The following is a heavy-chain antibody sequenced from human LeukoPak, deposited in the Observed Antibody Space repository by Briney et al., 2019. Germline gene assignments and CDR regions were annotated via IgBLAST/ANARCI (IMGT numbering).Heavy chain of an antibody. CDR3: ARGFSSGYYPSGAMDV. CDR2: IIPIFGIA. CDR1: GGTFSSYA. J-gene: IGHJ6*02. V-gene: IGHV1-69*04. Sequence: GASVKVSFKASGGTFSSYAISWVRQAPGQGLEWMGRIIPIFGIANYAQKFQGRVTITADKSTSTAYMELSSLRSEDTAVYYCARGFSSGYYPSGAMDVWGQGTTVTVSS. D-gene: IGHD3-22*01.